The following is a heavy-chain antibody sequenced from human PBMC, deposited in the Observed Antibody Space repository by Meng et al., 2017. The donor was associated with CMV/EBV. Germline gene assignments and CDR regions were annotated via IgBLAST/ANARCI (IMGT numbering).Heavy chain of an antibody. D-gene: IGHD3-3*01. J-gene: IGHJ6*02. CDR2: ISSSSSYI. V-gene: IGHV3-21*01. CDR1: GFTFSSYS. Sequence: GESLKISCAASGFTFSSYSMNWVRQAPGKGLEWVSSISSSSSYIYYADSVKGRFTISRGNAKNSLYLQMNSLRAEDTAVYYCAREIGVARYDWYGMDVWGQGTTVTVSS. CDR3: AREIGVARYDWYGMDV.